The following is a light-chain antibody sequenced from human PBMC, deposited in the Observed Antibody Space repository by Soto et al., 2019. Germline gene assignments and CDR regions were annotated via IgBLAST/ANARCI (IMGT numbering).Light chain of an antibody. CDR2: SNN. CDR3: AAWDDSLIGLV. Sequence: QSVLAQSPSASGTPGQRVTISCSGSSSNIGSNVVNWYQQLPGTAPKLLIYSNNQRPSGVPDRFSGSKSGTSASLAISGLQSEDEADYYCAAWDDSLIGLVFGGGTKLTVL. V-gene: IGLV1-44*01. J-gene: IGLJ3*02. CDR1: SSNIGSNV.